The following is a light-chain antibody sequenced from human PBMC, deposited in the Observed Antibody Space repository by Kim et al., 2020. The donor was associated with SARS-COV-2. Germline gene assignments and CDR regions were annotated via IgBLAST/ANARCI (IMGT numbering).Light chain of an antibody. J-gene: IGLJ3*02. CDR1: SSNIGSNN. CDR3: AVWDDSLKQGV. Sequence: ELTQPPSASGTPGQRVTISCSGSSSNIGSNNVVWYQQLPGAAPNLLIYNNNQRPSGIPDRFSGSRSGTSASLAIGGLQSGDEADYYCAVWDDSLKQGVFGGGTQLTVL. V-gene: IGLV1-44*01. CDR2: NNN.